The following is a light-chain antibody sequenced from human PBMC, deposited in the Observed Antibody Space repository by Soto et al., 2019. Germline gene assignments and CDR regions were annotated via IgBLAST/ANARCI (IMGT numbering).Light chain of an antibody. CDR2: WAS. J-gene: IGKJ4*02. CDR1: QSVLHTSYNRNY. CDR3: QQPYSSPLT. V-gene: IGKV4-1*01. Sequence: DIVMTQSPDSLAVSLGERATINCKSSQSVLHTSYNRNYLAWYQQKPGHPPKVLIYWASTRESRVPDRFSGGRSRKAFSLHISNLQAEDVAVYYCQQPYSSPLTFGGGTKVEIK.